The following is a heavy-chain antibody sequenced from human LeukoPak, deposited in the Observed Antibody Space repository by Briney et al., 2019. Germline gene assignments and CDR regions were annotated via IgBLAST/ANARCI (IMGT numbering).Heavy chain of an antibody. D-gene: IGHD6-19*01. J-gene: IGHJ4*02. CDR2: INPNSGGT. CDR1: GYTFTGYY. CDR3: ASQIAVAGIFDY. V-gene: IGHV1-2*06. Sequence: ASXKVSCKASGYTFTGYYMHWVRQAPGQGLEWMGRINPNSGGTNYAQKFQGRVTMTRDTSISTAYMELSRLRSDDTAVYYCASQIAVAGIFDYWGQGTLVTVSS.